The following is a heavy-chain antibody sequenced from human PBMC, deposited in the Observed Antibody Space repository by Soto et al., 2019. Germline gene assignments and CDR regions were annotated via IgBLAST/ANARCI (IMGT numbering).Heavy chain of an antibody. Sequence: GGSLRLSRTASGFSFSNAWLSWVRQAPGKGLEWVGRIKSRADGGTTDYTAPVKGRFAISRDDSKNTLYLQMNSLKTEDTAVYYCTTGSTSTKNYWGQGTLVTVSS. CDR2: IKSRADGGTT. CDR1: GFSFSNAW. D-gene: IGHD3-10*01. V-gene: IGHV3-15*01. J-gene: IGHJ4*02. CDR3: TTGSTSTKNY.